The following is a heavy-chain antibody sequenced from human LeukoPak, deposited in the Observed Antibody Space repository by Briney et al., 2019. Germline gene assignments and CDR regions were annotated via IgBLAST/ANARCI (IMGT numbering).Heavy chain of an antibody. CDR2: INRNGNT. Sequence: SETLSLTCAVCGASFSAYYWSEINRNGNTNYNPSLKSRVTISVDTSKNQFSLKLSSVTAADTAVYYCALGGGSYYGYWGQGTLVTVSS. D-gene: IGHD1-26*01. V-gene: IGHV4-34*01. J-gene: IGHJ4*02. CDR1: GASFSAYY. CDR3: ALGGGSYYGY.